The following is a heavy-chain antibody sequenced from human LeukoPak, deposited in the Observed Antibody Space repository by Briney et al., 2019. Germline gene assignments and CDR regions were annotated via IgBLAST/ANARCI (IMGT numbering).Heavy chain of an antibody. D-gene: IGHD1-26*01. J-gene: IGHJ3*02. V-gene: IGHV1-2*06. CDR2: INPNSGVT. CDR1: GYTFTGCC. CDR3: AREVLGSYYAFDI. Sequence: ASVKVSCKASGYTFTGCCLHWVRQAPGQGLEWMGRINPNSGVTNYAQKFQGRVTMTRDTSISTAYMELSRLRSDDTAAYYCAREVLGSYYAFDIWGQGTMVTVSS.